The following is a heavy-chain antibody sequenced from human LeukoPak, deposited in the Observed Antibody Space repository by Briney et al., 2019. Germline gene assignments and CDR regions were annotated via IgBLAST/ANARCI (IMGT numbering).Heavy chain of an antibody. V-gene: IGHV4-59*01. Sequence: LPETLSLTCTVSGGSISSYHWSWLRQPPGKGLEWIGYIYYSGSTNYNPSLKSRVTISVDTSKNQFSLNLSSVTAADTAVYYCARGPPGKENAFDIWGQGTMVTVSS. CDR2: IYYSGST. J-gene: IGHJ3*02. CDR3: ARGPPGKENAFDI. CDR1: GGSISSYH. D-gene: IGHD2-2*01.